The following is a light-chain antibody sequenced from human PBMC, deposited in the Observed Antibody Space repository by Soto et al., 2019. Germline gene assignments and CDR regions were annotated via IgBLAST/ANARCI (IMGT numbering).Light chain of an antibody. J-gene: IGLJ3*02. Sequence: QAVVAQTPSASGTPGQRVTISCSGSRSNIGTNHVYWYQQLPGTAPKLLMYRDILRPSGVPDRFSASKSGTSASLAISGLRSDDEADYYCAAWDDSLSGWVFGGGTKVTVL. CDR1: RSNIGTNH. V-gene: IGLV1-47*01. CDR2: RDI. CDR3: AAWDDSLSGWV.